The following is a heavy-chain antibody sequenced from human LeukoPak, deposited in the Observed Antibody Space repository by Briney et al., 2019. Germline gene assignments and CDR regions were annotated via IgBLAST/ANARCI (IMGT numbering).Heavy chain of an antibody. D-gene: IGHD6-13*01. CDR2: IWYDGTNK. CDR1: GFTFSSYG. V-gene: IGHV3-33*01. J-gene: IGHJ4*02. CDR3: ARAEMIGVAAAGTDY. Sequence: GRSLRLSCAASGFTFSSYGMHWVRQAPGKGLEWVAVIWYDGTNKYYADSVKGRFTISRDNSKKTLYLQMNSLRAEDTAVYCCARAEMIGVAAAGTDYWGQGTLVTVSS.